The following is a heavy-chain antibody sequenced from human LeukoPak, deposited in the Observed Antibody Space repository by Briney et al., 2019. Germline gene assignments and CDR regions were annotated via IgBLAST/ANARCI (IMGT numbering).Heavy chain of an antibody. CDR1: GFTFSSYG. J-gene: IGHJ5*02. Sequence: PGGSLRLSCAASGFTFSSYGMSWVRQAPGKGLEWVSAISGSGGSTYYADSVKGRFTISRDNSKNTLYLQMNSLRAEDTAVYYCAKAGYCSGGSCLLNWFDPWGQGTLVTVSS. V-gene: IGHV3-23*01. CDR3: AKAGYCSGGSCLLNWFDP. D-gene: IGHD2-15*01. CDR2: ISGSGGST.